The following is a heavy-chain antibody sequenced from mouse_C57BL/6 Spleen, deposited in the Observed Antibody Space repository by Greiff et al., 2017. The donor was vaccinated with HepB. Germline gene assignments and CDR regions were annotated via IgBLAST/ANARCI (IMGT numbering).Heavy chain of an antibody. CDR2: IWSDGST. CDR1: GFSLTSYG. J-gene: IGHJ3*01. V-gene: IGHV2-6-1*01. CDR3: ARHGDSSGYPFFAY. D-gene: IGHD3-2*02. Sequence: QVQLQQSGPGLVAPSQSLSITCTVSGFSLTSYGVHWVRQPPGKGLEWLVVIWSDGSTTYNSALKSRLSISKDNSKSQVFLKMNSLQTDDTAMYYCARHGDSSGYPFFAYWGQGTLVTVSA.